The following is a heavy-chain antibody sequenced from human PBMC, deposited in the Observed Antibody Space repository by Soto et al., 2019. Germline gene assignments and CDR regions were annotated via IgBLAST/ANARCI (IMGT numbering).Heavy chain of an antibody. CDR1: GFTFSDYY. V-gene: IGHV3-11*01. J-gene: IGHJ6*02. D-gene: IGHD3-3*01. CDR3: ASDQEGTIFGVVIINYYYGMDV. Sequence: PGGSLRLSCAASGFTFSDYYMSWIRQAPGKGLEWVSYISSSGSTIYYADSVKGRFTISRDNAKNSLYLQMNSLRAEDTAVYYCASDQEGTIFGVVIINYYYGMDVWGQGTTVTVSS. CDR2: ISSSGSTI.